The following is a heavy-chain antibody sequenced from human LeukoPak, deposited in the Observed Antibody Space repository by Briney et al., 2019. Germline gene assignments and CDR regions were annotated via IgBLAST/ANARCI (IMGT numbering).Heavy chain of an antibody. D-gene: IGHD6-19*01. CDR1: GFTVSSNY. Sequence: GGSLRLSCAASGFTVSSNYMSWIRQAPGKGLEWVSVIYSGGSTYYADSVKGRFTISRDNSKNTLYLQMNSLRAEDTAVYYCARVAVAGTPSFDYWGQGTLVTVSS. V-gene: IGHV3-66*01. J-gene: IGHJ4*02. CDR3: ARVAVAGTPSFDY. CDR2: IYSGGST.